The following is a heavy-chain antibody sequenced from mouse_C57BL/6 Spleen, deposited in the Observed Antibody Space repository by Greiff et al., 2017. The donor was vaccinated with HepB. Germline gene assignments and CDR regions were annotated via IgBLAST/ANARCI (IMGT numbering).Heavy chain of an antibody. D-gene: IGHD1-1*01. CDR1: GFTFSDYY. J-gene: IGHJ2*01. CDR2: INYDGSST. Sequence: DVHLVESEGGLVQPGSSMKLSCTASGFTFSDYYMAWVRQVPEKGLEWVANINYDGSSTYYLDSLKSRFIISRDNAKNILYLQMSSLKSEDTATYYCARYYGSSFDYWGQGTTLTVSS. CDR3: ARYYGSSFDY. V-gene: IGHV5-16*01.